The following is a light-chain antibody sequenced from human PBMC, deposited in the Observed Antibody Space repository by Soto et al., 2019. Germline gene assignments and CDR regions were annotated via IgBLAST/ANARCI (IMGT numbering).Light chain of an antibody. J-gene: IGLJ1*01. CDR3: QSYDSSLSGSEV. CDR1: SSNIGAGHD. CDR2: GNS. V-gene: IGLV1-40*01. Sequence: QSVLTQPPSVSGAPGQRVTISCTGSSSNIGAGHDVHWYQHLPGTAPKLLIYGNSNRPSGVPDRFSGCKSGTSASLAITGLQAEDEADYYCQSYDSSLSGSEVFGTGTKLTVL.